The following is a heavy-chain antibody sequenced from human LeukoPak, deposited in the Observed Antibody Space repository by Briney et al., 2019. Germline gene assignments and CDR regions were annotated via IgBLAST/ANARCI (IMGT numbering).Heavy chain of an antibody. CDR2: SSNDGDGS. Sequence: GGSLRLSCAASGVIFNNDGLIWGRQAPGKGLELVSASSNDGDGSNYADFLKGRFTISRDNSKNTLFLQPNSLRADDTAAYYCATAHSSSSTFDLWGQGTLVTVSS. V-gene: IGHV3-23*01. J-gene: IGHJ4*02. D-gene: IGHD6-6*01. CDR1: GVIFNNDG. CDR3: ATAHSSSSTFDL.